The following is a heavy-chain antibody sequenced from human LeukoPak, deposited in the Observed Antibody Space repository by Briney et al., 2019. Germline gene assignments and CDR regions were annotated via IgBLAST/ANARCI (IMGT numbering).Heavy chain of an antibody. Sequence: GGSLRLSCAASGFTSSSYAMSWVRQAPGKGLEWVSSISTTGGRTYYADSVKGRFTISRDSSKSTVSLQMNSLRAEDTAVYFCAKGGGSDFDFWGQGTLVTVSS. V-gene: IGHV3-23*01. CDR1: GFTSSSYA. D-gene: IGHD3-16*01. J-gene: IGHJ4*02. CDR3: AKGGGSDFDF. CDR2: ISTTGGRT.